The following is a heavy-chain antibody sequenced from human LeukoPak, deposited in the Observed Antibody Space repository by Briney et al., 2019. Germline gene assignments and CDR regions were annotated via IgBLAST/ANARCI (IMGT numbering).Heavy chain of an antibody. Sequence: GGSLRLSCVASGFTFSSYGMHWVRQAPGKGLEWVAVIWYDGSKKYYADSVKGRATISRDNAKNSLYLQMNGLRAEDTAVYYCARGRSITLLRGVAMSDGFDIWGQGAMVTVSS. J-gene: IGHJ3*02. CDR1: GFTFSSYG. CDR3: ARGRSITLLRGVAMSDGFDI. V-gene: IGHV3-33*01. CDR2: IWYDGSKK. D-gene: IGHD3-10*01.